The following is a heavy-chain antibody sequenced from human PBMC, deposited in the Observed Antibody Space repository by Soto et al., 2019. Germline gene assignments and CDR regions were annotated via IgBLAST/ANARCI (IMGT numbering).Heavy chain of an antibody. D-gene: IGHD5-12*01. Sequence: SQTLSLTCAISGDSVSSNSAAWNWIRQSPSRGIEWMGRTYYRSKWYNDYAVSVKSRITINPDTSKNQFSLQLNSVTPEDTAVYYGARIPTSGYDYYYYGMYVWGQGTTVTVSS. V-gene: IGHV6-1*01. CDR1: GDSVSSNSAA. CDR2: TYYRSKWYN. J-gene: IGHJ6*02. CDR3: ARIPTSGYDYYYYGMYV.